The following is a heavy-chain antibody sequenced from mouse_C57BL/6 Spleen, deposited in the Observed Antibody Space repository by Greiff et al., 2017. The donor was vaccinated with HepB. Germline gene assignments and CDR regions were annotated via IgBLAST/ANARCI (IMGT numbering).Heavy chain of an antibody. Sequence: QVQLKESGAELVRPGASVTLSCKASGYTFTDYEMHWVKQTPVHGLEWIGAIDPETGGTAYNQKFKGKAILTADKSSITAYMELRSLTSEDSAVYYCTTIIYYDYDGFAYWGQGTLVTVSA. CDR1: GYTFTDYE. D-gene: IGHD2-4*01. V-gene: IGHV1-15*01. CDR3: TTIIYYDYDGFAY. CDR2: IDPETGGT. J-gene: IGHJ3*01.